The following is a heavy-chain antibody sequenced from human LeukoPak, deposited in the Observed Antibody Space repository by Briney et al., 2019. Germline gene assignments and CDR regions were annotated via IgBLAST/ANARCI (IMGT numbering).Heavy chain of an antibody. V-gene: IGHV4-59*12. CDR1: GGSISSYY. D-gene: IGHD6-6*01. CDR3: ARGDTVAARPGRFDY. Sequence: SETLSLTCTVSGGSISSYYWSWIRQPPGKGLEWIGYIYYSGSTNYNPSLKSRVTISVDTSKNQFSLKLSSVTAADTAVYYCARGDTVAARPGRFDYWGQGTLVTVSS. J-gene: IGHJ4*02. CDR2: IYYSGST.